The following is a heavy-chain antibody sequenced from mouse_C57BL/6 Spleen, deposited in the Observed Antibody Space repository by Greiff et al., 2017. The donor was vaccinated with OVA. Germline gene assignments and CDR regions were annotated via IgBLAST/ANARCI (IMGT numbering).Heavy chain of an antibody. CDR3: ASSGGSSYSAWFAG. J-gene: IGHJ3*01. D-gene: IGHD1-1*01. CDR2: IDPSDSYT. V-gene: IGHV1-69*01. Sequence: QVQLQQSGAELVMPGASVKLSCKASGYTFTSYWMHWVKQRPGHGLEWIGEIDPSDSYTNYNQKFKGKSTLTVAKSSSTAYMQLSSLPSEDSAVDYGASSGGSSYSAWFAGWGKGTTVTVSA. CDR1: GYTFTSYW.